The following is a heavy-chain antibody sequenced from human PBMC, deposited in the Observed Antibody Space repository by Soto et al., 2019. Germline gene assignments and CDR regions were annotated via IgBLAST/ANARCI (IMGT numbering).Heavy chain of an antibody. V-gene: IGHV3-48*01. J-gene: IGHJ4*02. Sequence: GGSLRLSCAASGFTFSTYSMNWVRQAPGKGLEWVSYISSSSSTIFYTDSVKGRFTVSRDNAKNSLYLQMNSLRAEDTAVYYCGRPTYYYDSSGAPAYWGQGTLVTVSS. CDR3: GRPTYYYDSSGAPAY. CDR1: GFTFSTYS. CDR2: ISSSSSTI. D-gene: IGHD3-22*01.